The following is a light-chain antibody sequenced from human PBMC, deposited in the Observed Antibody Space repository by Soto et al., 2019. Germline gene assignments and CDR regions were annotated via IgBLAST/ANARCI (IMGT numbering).Light chain of an antibody. J-gene: IGKJ5*01. CDR2: AAS. Sequence: IVLTKSPVTLSLSPWEGATLSCRASQTVSKNYLAWYQQKAGQAPRLVIYAASTRATGIPDRFSGSGSGTDFTLTISRLEPEDFAVFYCQQYAVSPITFGQGTRLEIK. CDR1: QTVSKNY. V-gene: IGKV3-20*01. CDR3: QQYAVSPIT.